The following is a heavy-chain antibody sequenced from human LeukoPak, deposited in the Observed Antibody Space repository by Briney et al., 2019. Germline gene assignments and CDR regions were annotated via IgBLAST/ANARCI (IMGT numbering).Heavy chain of an antibody. J-gene: IGHJ4*02. CDR3: ARAYCSDDCYSQFDY. D-gene: IGHD2-21*02. Sequence: GASVKVSCTASGGTFSSYAISWVRQAPGQGLEWMGGIIPIFGTANYAQKFQGRVTITADESTSTAYMELSSLRFEDTAVYYCARAYCSDDCYSQFDYWGQGTLVTVSS. V-gene: IGHV1-69*13. CDR2: IIPIFGTA. CDR1: GGTFSSYA.